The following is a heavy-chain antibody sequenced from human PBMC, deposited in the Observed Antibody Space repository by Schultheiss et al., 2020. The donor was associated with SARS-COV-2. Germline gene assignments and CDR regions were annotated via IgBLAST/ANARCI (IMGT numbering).Heavy chain of an antibody. CDR2: IYYSGST. J-gene: IGHJ4*02. Sequence: SETLSLTCTVSGGSISSYYWSWIRQPPGKGLEWIGYIYYSGSTNYNPSLKSRVTISVDTSKNQFSLKLSSVTAADTAVYYCARGNYYGSGSYYRGPYYFDYWGQGTLVTVSS. CDR1: GGSISSYY. V-gene: IGHV4-59*01. D-gene: IGHD3-10*01. CDR3: ARGNYYGSGSYYRGPYYFDY.